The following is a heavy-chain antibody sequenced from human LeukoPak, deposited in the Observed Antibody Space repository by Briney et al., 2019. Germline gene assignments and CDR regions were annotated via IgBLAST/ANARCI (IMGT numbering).Heavy chain of an antibody. Sequence: PSETLSLTCTVSGGSVSSGSYSWSWIRQPPGKGLEWIGYIYYSGSTNYSPSLKSRVTISADTSKNQFSLKLSSVTAADTAVYYCARVGPNTISSGWSLARRHAYYFDYWGQGTLVTVSP. CDR3: ARVGPNTISSGWSLARRHAYYFDY. CDR2: IYYSGST. J-gene: IGHJ4*02. V-gene: IGHV4-61*01. CDR1: GGSVSSGSYS. D-gene: IGHD6-19*01.